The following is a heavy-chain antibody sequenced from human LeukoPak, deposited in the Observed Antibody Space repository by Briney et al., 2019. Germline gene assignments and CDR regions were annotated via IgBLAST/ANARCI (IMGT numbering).Heavy chain of an antibody. CDR2: ISYDGSNK. Sequence: GRSLRLSCAASGFTFSSYAMHWVRQAPGKGLEWVAVISYDGSNKYYADSVKGRFTISRDNSKNTLYLQMNSLRAEDTAVYYCAREPRIAAAGTLDYWGQGTLVTVSS. V-gene: IGHV3-30-3*01. CDR1: GFTFSSYA. J-gene: IGHJ4*02. D-gene: IGHD6-13*01. CDR3: AREPRIAAAGTLDY.